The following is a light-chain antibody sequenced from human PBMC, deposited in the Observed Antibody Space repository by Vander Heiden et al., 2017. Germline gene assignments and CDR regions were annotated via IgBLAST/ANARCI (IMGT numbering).Light chain of an antibody. J-gene: IGLJ2*01. V-gene: IGLV1-40*01. CDR1: SSNIGAGLD. CDR2: GNF. CDR3: QSYDNSLKSVV. Sequence: QSVLTQPPSVSGAPGQMVTISCTGSSSNIGAGLDIHWYRHLPGTAPKLLIYGNFKRPSGVPDRFSGSKSGTSASLAVTGLQAEDEADYYCQSYDNSLKSVVFGGGTKLTVL.